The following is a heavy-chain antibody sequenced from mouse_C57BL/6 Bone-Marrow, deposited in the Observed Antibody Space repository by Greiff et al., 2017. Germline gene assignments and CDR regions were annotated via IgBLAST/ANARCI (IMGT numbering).Heavy chain of an antibody. D-gene: IGHD2-1*01. J-gene: IGHJ2*01. CDR3: ARGLTTRFDY. CDR1: GFTFSSYA. V-gene: IGHV5-4*01. CDR2: ISDGGSYT. Sequence: EVQLMESGGGLVKPGGSLKLSCAASGFTFSSYAMSWVRQTPEKRLEWVATISDGGSYTYYPDNVKGRFTISRDNAKHNLYLQMSHLKSEDTAMYYCARGLTTRFDYRGQGRTLSVAS.